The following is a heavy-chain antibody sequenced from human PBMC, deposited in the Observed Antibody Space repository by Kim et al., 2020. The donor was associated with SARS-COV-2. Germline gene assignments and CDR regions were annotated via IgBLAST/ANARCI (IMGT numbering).Heavy chain of an antibody. V-gene: IGHV4-59*01. Sequence: SETLSLTCTVSGCSISSYYWSWIRQPPGKGLEWIGYIYYSGSTNYNPSLMSRVTISANTSKNQFSLKLSSLPAADTAVYYCSRDHREWLQYTANWYIYL. CDR3: SRDHREWLQYTANWYIYL. CDR2: IYYSGST. CDR1: GCSISSYY. D-gene: IGHD3-3*01. J-gene: IGHJ2*01.